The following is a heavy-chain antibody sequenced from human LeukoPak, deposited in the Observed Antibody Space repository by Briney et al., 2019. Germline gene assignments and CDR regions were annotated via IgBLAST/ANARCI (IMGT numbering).Heavy chain of an antibody. CDR1: GGSFSGYY. CDR3: AKVSRVYDFWSGYYTGHFDY. CDR2: INHSGST. D-gene: IGHD3-3*01. V-gene: IGHV4-34*01. Sequence: SETLSLTCAVYGGSFSGYYWSWIRQPPGKGLEWIGEINHSGSTNYNPSLKSRVTISVDTSKNQFSLKLSSVTAADTAVYYYAKVSRVYDFWSGYYTGHFDYWGQGTLVTVSS. J-gene: IGHJ4*02.